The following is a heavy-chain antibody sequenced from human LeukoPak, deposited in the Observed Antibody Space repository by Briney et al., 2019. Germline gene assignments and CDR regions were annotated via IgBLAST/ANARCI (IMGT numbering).Heavy chain of an antibody. J-gene: IGHJ3*02. CDR2: IYDSGST. Sequence: SETLSLTCTVSGGSIRSSYYYWGWIRQPPGKGLEWIGSIYDSGSTYYNPSPKSRVTISVDTSKNQFSLKLSSVTAADTAVYYCARGGPYDSSGYWAFDIWGQGTMVTVSS. D-gene: IGHD3-22*01. CDR1: GGSIRSSYYY. V-gene: IGHV4-39*07. CDR3: ARGGPYDSSGYWAFDI.